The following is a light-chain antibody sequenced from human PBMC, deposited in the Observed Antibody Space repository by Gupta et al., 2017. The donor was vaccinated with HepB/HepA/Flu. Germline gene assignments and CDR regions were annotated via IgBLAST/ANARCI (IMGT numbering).Light chain of an antibody. CDR3: QQSLTTPFT. J-gene: IGKJ3*01. CDR2: STS. Sequence: RASQSISRYLNWYQQKPGKAPKLLVHSTSILHSGVPSRFSGSGSGTDFILTIGNLQPEDFASYYCQQSLTTPFTFGPGTKVDIK. V-gene: IGKV1-39*01. CDR1: QSISRY.